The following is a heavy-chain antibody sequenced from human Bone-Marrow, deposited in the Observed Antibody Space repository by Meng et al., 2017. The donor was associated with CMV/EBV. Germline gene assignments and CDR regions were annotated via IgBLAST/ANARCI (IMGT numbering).Heavy chain of an antibody. CDR3: ARDFRDTTGSHPMDL. CDR1: GFTFSSYE. D-gene: IGHD1-26*01. Sequence: GGSLRLSCAASGFTFSSYEMNWVGQAPGKGLEWVSYISSSGSTIYYADSVKGRFTITRDNAKNSLYLQMSSLRDEDTAVYYCARDFRDTTGSHPMDLWGQGTTVTVSS. J-gene: IGHJ6*02. CDR2: ISSSGSTI. V-gene: IGHV3-48*03.